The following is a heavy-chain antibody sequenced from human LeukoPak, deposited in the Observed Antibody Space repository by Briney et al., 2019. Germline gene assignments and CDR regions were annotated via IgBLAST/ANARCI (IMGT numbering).Heavy chain of an antibody. CDR3: AKSMTLQWRGFFDL. CDR2: ISDSGANT. CDR1: GFTFNRFW. V-gene: IGHV3-23*01. J-gene: IGHJ2*01. Sequence: GGSLRLSCAASGFTFNRFWMSWVRQAPGKGLEWVSTISDSGANTYYADSVRGRFTISRDNSKNTLYLQKNSLRADDTAIYYCAKSMTLQWRGFFDLWGRGTHVTVSS. D-gene: IGHD6-19*01.